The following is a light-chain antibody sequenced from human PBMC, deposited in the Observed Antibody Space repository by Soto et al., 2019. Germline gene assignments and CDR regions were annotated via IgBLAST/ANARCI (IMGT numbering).Light chain of an antibody. CDR1: QSISSW. CDR3: QQYKSYFRT. V-gene: IGKV1-5*03. Sequence: DIQMTQSPSTLSASVVDRFTITFLASQSISSWLAWYQQKPGKAPKLLIYQASSLQSGVPSRFSGSGSETEFTLTISSLLPDDFAAYFCQQYKSYFRTFGQGTKVDIK. CDR2: QAS. J-gene: IGKJ1*01.